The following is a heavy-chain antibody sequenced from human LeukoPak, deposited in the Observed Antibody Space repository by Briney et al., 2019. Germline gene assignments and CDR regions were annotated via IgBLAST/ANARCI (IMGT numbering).Heavy chain of an antibody. CDR2: IYHSGST. CDR1: GYSISSRYY. V-gene: IGHV4-38-2*02. CDR3: ARDYYDSSEGY. J-gene: IGHJ4*02. Sequence: SETLSLTCAVSGYSISSRYYWGWIRQPPGKGLEWIGSIYHSGSTYYNPSLKSRVTISVDTSKNQFSLKLSSVTAADTAVYYCARDYYDSSEGYWGQGTLVTVSS. D-gene: IGHD3-22*01.